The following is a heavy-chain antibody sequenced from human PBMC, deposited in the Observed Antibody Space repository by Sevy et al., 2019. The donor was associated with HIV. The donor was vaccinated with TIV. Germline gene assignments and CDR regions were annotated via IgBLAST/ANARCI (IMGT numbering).Heavy chain of an antibody. CDR3: ASGTIFGVVYYRYGMDV. D-gene: IGHD3-3*01. V-gene: IGHV4-39*01. CDR2: IYYSGST. J-gene: IGHJ6*02. CDR1: GGSISSSSYY. Sequence: SETLSLTCTVSGGSISSSSYYWGWIRQPPGKGLEWIGSIYYSGSTYYNPSLKSRVTISVDTSKNQFSLKLSSVTAADTAVYYFASGTIFGVVYYRYGMDVWGQGTTVTVSS.